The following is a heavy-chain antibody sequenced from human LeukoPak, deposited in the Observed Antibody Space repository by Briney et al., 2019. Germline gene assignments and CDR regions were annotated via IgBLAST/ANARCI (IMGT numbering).Heavy chain of an antibody. CDR3: ARGALGYSGYDQTFDY. Sequence: GGSLRLSCAASGFTFSDYYMSWIRQAPGKGLEWVSYISSSGSTIYYADSVKGRFTISRDNSKNTVYLQMNSLRVEDTAVYYCARGALGYSGYDQTFDYWAQGTLVTVSS. CDR2: ISSSGSTI. D-gene: IGHD5-12*01. CDR1: GFTFSDYY. J-gene: IGHJ4*02. V-gene: IGHV3-11*04.